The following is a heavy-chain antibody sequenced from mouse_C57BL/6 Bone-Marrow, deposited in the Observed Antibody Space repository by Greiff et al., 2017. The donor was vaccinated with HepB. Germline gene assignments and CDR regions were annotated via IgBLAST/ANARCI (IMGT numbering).Heavy chain of an antibody. CDR2: IWSGGST. D-gene: IGHD2-5*01. Sequence: VKLMESGPGLVQPSQSLSITCTVSGFSLTSYGVHWVRQSPGKGLEWLGVIWSGGSTDYNAAFISRLSISKDNSKSQVFFKMNSLQADDTAIYYCVRNDYSNYGAMDYWGQGTSVTVSS. CDR3: VRNDYSNYGAMDY. J-gene: IGHJ4*01. V-gene: IGHV2-2*01. CDR1: GFSLTSYG.